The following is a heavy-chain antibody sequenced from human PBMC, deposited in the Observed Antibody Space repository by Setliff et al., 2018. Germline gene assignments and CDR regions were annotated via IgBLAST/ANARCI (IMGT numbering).Heavy chain of an antibody. Sequence: PSETLSLTCTVSDDSFTSSRYYWGWIRQAPGSGLEWIGSISYSGTPYYNASVESRVIISIDTSRNQFSLELRSVTVADTATYYCVRPGGTTVVARHFDYWGSGILVTVS. CDR3: VRPGGTTVVARHFDY. V-gene: IGHV4-39*01. CDR1: DDSFTSSRYY. CDR2: ISYSGTP. D-gene: IGHD2-15*01. J-gene: IGHJ4*01.